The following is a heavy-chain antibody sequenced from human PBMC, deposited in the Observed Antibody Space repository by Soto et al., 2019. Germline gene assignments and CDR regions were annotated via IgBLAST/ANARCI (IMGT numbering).Heavy chain of an antibody. D-gene: IGHD1-26*01. V-gene: IGHV3-30-3*01. CDR1: GFTFSSCA. J-gene: IGHJ4*02. CDR2: ISYDGSNK. CDR3: ASLEGATTPSFDY. Sequence: GASLRRSLATSGFTFSSCAFHWVRQAPGKGLEWVAVISYDGSNKYYADSVKGRFTISRDNSKNTLYLQMNSLRAEDTAVYYCASLEGATTPSFDYWGQGT.